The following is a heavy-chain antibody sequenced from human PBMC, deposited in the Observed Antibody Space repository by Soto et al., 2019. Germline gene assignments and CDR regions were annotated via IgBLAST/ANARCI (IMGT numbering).Heavy chain of an antibody. CDR2: IYYSGST. Sequence: SETLSLTCTVSGGSIGSGGYYWSWIRQHPGKGLEWIGYIYYSGSTYYNPSLKSRVTISVDTSRNQFSLKLSSVTAADTAVYYCARAHSRYSYGSLPDYWGQGTLVTVSS. V-gene: IGHV4-31*03. CDR1: GGSIGSGGYY. CDR3: ARAHSRYSYGSLPDY. J-gene: IGHJ4*02. D-gene: IGHD5-18*01.